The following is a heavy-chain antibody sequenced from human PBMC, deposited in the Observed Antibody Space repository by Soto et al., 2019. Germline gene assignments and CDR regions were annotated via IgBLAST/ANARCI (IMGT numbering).Heavy chain of an antibody. CDR3: ARGDRGGSGSPASYYYSGLDV. Sequence: DVQLLEPGGDLVQPGGSLRLSCAASGFTFSSYAMSWVRQAPGKGLEWVSSVSAGGDVTYYSDYVKGRFTISRENSNITLFLQMTSLTAEDTALYYCARGDRGGSGSPASYYYSGLDVWGQGTTVTVSS. CDR1: GFTFSSYA. D-gene: IGHD3-10*01. V-gene: IGHV3-23*01. J-gene: IGHJ6*02. CDR2: VSAGGDVT.